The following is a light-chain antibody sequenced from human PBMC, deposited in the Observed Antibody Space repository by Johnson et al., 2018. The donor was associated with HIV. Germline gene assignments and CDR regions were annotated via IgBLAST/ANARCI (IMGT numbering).Light chain of an antibody. CDR2: ENN. CDR3: GTWDSSLSAYV. J-gene: IGLJ1*01. CDR1: SSNIGNNY. Sequence: SVLSQPPSVSAAPGQKVTISCSGSSSNIGNNYVSWYQQLPGTAPKLLIYENNKRPSGIPDRFSGSKSGTSATLGITGLQTGDEADYYCGTWDSSLSAYVCGTRTKVTGL. V-gene: IGLV1-51*02.